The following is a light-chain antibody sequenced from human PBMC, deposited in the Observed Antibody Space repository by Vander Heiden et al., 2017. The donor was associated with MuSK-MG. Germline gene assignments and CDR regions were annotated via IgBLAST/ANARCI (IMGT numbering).Light chain of an antibody. CDR3: QQYDNWPPLT. CDR1: QSVSSN. CDR2: GAS. J-gene: IGKJ4*01. V-gene: IGKV3-15*01. Sequence: EVVMTQSPATLSVSPGERATLSCRASQSVSSNLAWYQQKPGQAPRLLIYGASTRATDTPDRFSGSGSGTEFTLTISSLQSEDFAVYYCQQYDNWPPLTFGGGTKV.